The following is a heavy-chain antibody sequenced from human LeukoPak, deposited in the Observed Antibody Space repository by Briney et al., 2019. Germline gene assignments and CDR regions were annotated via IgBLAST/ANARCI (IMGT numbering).Heavy chain of an antibody. V-gene: IGHV4-34*01. J-gene: IGHJ6*03. CDR2: VYHFRNT. CDR3: ARHRRQLVGNSYYYYMDV. D-gene: IGHD2/OR15-2a*01. CDR1: GGSLSGYY. Sequence: PSQTLSLTCGVSGGSLSGYYWNWVRQPPGQGLEWIGDVYHFRNTHFNPSLRGRVTLSLDTPNNQVALKFTSVTTADTAVYYCARHRRQLVGNSYYYYMDVWGKGTTVIVSS.